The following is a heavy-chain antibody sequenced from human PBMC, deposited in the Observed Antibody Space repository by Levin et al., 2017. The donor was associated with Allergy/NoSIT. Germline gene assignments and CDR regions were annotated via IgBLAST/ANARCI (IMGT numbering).Heavy chain of an antibody. CDR1: GFTFSNAW. D-gene: IGHD6-19*01. V-gene: IGHV3-15*01. CDR2: IKSKTDGGAT. Sequence: PGGSLRLSCAASGFTFSNAWMSWVRQAPGRGLEWVGRIKSKTDGGATDFAAPVKGRFTISRDDSKNTLYLQMNSLKIEDTAVYHCTTGFWGYSSGWTIDYWGQGTLVTVSS. J-gene: IGHJ4*02. CDR3: TTGFWGYSSGWTIDY.